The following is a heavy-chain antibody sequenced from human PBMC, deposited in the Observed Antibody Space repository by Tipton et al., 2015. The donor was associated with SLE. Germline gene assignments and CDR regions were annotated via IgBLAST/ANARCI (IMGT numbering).Heavy chain of an antibody. V-gene: IGHV4-34*01. CDR1: GFTFGDYV. J-gene: IGHJ4*02. CDR2: TNESGIT. Sequence: LRLSCSASGFTFGDYVMSWVRQAPGKGLEWIGETNESGITHYNSSLKSRITISVDTSKSQFSLQLHSVTAADSALYYCARGRRPTIRHFDGPKGAFFDSWGQGNLVTVSS. CDR3: ARGRRPTIRHFDGPKGAFFDS. D-gene: IGHD3-9*01.